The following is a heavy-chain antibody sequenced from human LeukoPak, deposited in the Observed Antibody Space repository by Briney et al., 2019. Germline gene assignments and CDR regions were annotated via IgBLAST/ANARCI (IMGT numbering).Heavy chain of an antibody. CDR1: GFTFSSYA. D-gene: IGHD6-13*01. CDR3: AKSRYSSSWYYFDY. Sequence: GGSLRLSCAASGFTFSSYAMSWVRQAPGKGLEWVSAISGSGGSTYYADSVKGRFTISRDNSKNTLYMQMNSLRAEDTAVYYCAKSRYSSSWYYFDYWGQGTLVTVSS. CDR2: ISGSGGST. V-gene: IGHV3-23*01. J-gene: IGHJ4*02.